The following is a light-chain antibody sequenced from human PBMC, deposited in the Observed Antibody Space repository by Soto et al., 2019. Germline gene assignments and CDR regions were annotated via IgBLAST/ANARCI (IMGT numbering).Light chain of an antibody. CDR1: QGFTQGISTY. V-gene: IGKV1-9*01. Sequence: DIQLTQSPSFLSASVGDRVTITCRASQGFTQGISTYLAWYQHKPGKAPKLLIYDESTLQSGVPSRFSGSGSGTEFTLTISSLQPEDLAAYYCQQLNTYPFSFGGGTKVDIK. J-gene: IGKJ4*01. CDR3: QQLNTYPFS. CDR2: DES.